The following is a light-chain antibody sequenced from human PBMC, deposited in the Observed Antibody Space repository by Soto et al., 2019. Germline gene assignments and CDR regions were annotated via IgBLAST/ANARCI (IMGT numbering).Light chain of an antibody. V-gene: IGKV1-39*01. Sequence: DIQMTQSPSSLSASVGDRVTITCRASQSISSYLNWYQQKQGKAPKLLIYAADSLQSGVTSRFAGRGSATDFTLTISRLQPEDVATYYSHQSCSTPLTFGEGTKVEIK. CDR3: HQSCSTPLT. CDR1: QSISSY. J-gene: IGKJ4*01. CDR2: AAD.